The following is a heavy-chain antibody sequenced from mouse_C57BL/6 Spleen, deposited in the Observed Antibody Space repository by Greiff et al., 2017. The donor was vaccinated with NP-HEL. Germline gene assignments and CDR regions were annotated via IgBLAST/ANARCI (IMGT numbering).Heavy chain of an antibody. CDR3: AREEDAMDY. Sequence: VKLVESGAELARPGASVKMSCKASGYTFTSYTMHWVKQRPGQGLEWIGYINPSSGYTKYNQKFKDKATLTADKSSSTAYMQLSSLTSEDSAVYYCAREEDAMDYWGQGTSVTVSS. V-gene: IGHV1-4*01. CDR2: INPSSGYT. CDR1: GYTFTSYT. J-gene: IGHJ4*01.